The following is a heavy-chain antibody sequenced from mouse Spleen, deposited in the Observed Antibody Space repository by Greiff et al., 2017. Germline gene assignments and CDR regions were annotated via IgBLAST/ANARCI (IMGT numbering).Heavy chain of an antibody. J-gene: IGHJ3*01. Sequence: QVQLQQPGAELVRPGTSVKLSCKASGYTFTSYWMHWVKQRPGQGLEWIGVIDPSDSYTNYNQKFKGKATLTVDTSSSTAYMQLSSLTSEDSAVYYCADRYFAYWGQGTLVTVSA. CDR1: GYTFTSYW. D-gene: IGHD2-14*01. V-gene: IGHV1-59*01. CDR3: ADRYFAY. CDR2: IDPSDSYT.